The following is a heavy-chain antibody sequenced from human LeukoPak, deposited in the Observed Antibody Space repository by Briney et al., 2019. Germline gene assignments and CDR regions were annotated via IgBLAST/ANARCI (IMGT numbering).Heavy chain of an antibody. D-gene: IGHD3-22*01. CDR2: ITASGSAT. CDR1: GFTFNSNA. J-gene: IGHJ4*02. V-gene: IGHV3-23*01. Sequence: GGSLRLSCAASGFTFNSNAMTWVRQAPGKGLECVSAITASGSATYYADSVKGRFTISRDNSQNTLYLQMNSLRAEDTAVYYCARDPASSYYYDSSGEFDYWGQGTLVTVSS. CDR3: ARDPASSYYYDSSGEFDY.